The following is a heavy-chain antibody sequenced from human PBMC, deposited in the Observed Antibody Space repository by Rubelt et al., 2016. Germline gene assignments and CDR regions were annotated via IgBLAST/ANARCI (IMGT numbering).Heavy chain of an antibody. Sequence: QVQLQESGPGLVKPSQTLSLTCTVSGGSISSGGYYWSWIRQHPGKGLEWIGYIYYSGSTYYNPSLKSRVTISLDTSKNQFSLKLSSVTAADTAVYYCATTIAIRPYYFDYWGQGTLVTVSS. J-gene: IGHJ4*02. CDR2: IYYSGST. D-gene: IGHD6-6*01. CDR3: ATTIAIRPYYFDY. CDR1: GGSISSGGYY. V-gene: IGHV4-31*03.